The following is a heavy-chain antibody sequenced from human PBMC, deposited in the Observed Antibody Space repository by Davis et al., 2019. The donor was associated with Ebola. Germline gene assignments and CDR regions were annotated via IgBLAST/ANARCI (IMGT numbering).Heavy chain of an antibody. Sequence: GESLKISCVASGFTFSDSAVHWVRRASGKGLEWVGRIRTKANTYATGYAASVKGRFTISRDDSKNTAYLQMNTLKTEDSAVYYCSREPDDYGDGGIDYWGQGTLVTVSS. D-gene: IGHD4-17*01. J-gene: IGHJ4*02. CDR2: IRTKANTYAT. V-gene: IGHV3-73*01. CDR1: GFTFSDSA. CDR3: SREPDDYGDGGIDY.